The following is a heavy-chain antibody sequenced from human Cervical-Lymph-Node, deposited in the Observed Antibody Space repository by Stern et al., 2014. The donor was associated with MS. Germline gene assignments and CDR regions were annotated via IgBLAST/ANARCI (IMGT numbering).Heavy chain of an antibody. V-gene: IGHV2-70*04. CDR1: GFSLITSGMR. CDR3: ARMMGSGYRHYFDY. D-gene: IGHD3-3*01. Sequence: TLKESGPALVKPTQTLTLTCTFSGFSLITSGMRVSWIRQPPGKALEWLARIDWNDKTFYNSSQMTRLSISKDTSKNQVVLTMTNVDPVDTATYYCARMMGSGYRHYFDYWGQGTPVTVSS. J-gene: IGHJ4*02. CDR2: IDWNDKT.